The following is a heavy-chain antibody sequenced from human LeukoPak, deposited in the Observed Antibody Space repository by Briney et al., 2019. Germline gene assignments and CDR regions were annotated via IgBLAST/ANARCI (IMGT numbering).Heavy chain of an antibody. J-gene: IGHJ6*03. CDR3: ARLRYGVAPSGTGYMDV. Sequence: PGGSLRLSCAASGFTFSSYWMHWVRQAPGKGLVWVSRINSDGSSTSYADSVKGRFTISRDNAKNTLYLQMNSLRAEDTAVYYCARLRYGVAPSGTGYMDVWGKGTTVTISS. CDR2: INSDGSST. V-gene: IGHV3-74*01. CDR1: GFTFSSYW. D-gene: IGHD3-10*01.